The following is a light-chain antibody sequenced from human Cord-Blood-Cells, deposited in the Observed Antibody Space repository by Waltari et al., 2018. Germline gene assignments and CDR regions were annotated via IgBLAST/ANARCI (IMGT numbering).Light chain of an antibody. CDR2: EVS. Sequence: QSALPQPASVSGSPAQSITIPCTRTSRDVGSYNPVSWYQQHPGKAPKLMMYEVSMRPSGVSNRFSGSKSGNTASLTISGLQAEDEADYYCCSYAGSSTWVFGGGTKLTVL. J-gene: IGLJ3*02. V-gene: IGLV2-23*02. CDR1: SRDVGSYNP. CDR3: CSYAGSSTWV.